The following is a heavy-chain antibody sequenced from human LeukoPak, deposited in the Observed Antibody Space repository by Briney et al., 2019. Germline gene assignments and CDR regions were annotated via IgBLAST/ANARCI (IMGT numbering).Heavy chain of an antibody. V-gene: IGHV3-23*01. J-gene: IGHJ4*02. CDR2: ISGVGGST. D-gene: IGHD6-19*01. Sequence: GGSLRLSCAASGFTFSSLAMSWVRRTPGKGLDWVSGISGVGGSTYYADSVKGRFTISRDNSKNTVYLQMNSLRADDTAVYYCAKARGWYDFDYWGQGILVTVSS. CDR3: AKARGWYDFDY. CDR1: GFTFSSLA.